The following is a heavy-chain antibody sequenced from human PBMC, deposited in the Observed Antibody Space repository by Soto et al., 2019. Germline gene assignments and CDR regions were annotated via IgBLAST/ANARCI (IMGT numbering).Heavy chain of an antibody. CDR3: ARDPLDIVAVPPAFDP. CDR1: GGTFSSYA. D-gene: IGHD2-2*03. J-gene: IGHJ5*02. V-gene: IGHV1-69*06. CDR2: IIPIFGTA. Sequence: SVKVSCKASGGTFSSYAISWVRQAPGQGLEWMGGIIPIFGTANYAQKFQGRVTITADKSTSTAYMELSSLRSEDTAVYYCARDPLDIVAVPPAFDPWGQGTLVTVSS.